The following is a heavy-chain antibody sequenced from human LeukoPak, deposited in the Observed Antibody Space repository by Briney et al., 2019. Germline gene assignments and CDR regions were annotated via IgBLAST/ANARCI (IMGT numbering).Heavy chain of an antibody. CDR1: GGSISSYY. V-gene: IGHV4-59*01. Sequence: SETLSLTCTVSGGSISSYYWSWIRQPPEKGLEWIGYIYHSGSTNYSPSLKSRVTISLDTSNNQFSLKLSSVTAADTAVYYCARRGYSYGFFSAFDIWGQGTRVTVSS. CDR3: ARRGYSYGFFSAFDI. CDR2: IYHSGST. J-gene: IGHJ3*02. D-gene: IGHD5-18*01.